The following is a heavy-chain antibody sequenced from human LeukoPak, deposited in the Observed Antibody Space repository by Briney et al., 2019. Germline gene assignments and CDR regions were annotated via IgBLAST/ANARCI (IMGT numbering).Heavy chain of an antibody. CDR3: ARDLTRLDVDDY. Sequence: ASVKVSCKASGYTFTAYYIHWVRQAPGQGLEWMAWINPTSGDTNYAQKFLGRVTVTSDTSTSTAYMELSRLTSDDTAVYYCARDLTRLDVDDYWGQGTLVTVSS. V-gene: IGHV1-2*02. CDR2: INPTSGDT. CDR1: GYTFTAYY. D-gene: IGHD4-11*01. J-gene: IGHJ4*02.